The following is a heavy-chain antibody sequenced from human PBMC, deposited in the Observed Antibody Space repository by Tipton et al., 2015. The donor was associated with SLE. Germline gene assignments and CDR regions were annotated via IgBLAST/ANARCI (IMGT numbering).Heavy chain of an antibody. CDR3: ARGDMVVVPAAGGGYYYYMDV. V-gene: IGHV4-59*01. CDR1: GGSIRSYY. Sequence: TLSLTCTVSGGSIRSYYWSWIRQPPGKGLESIGYIYSSGSSNYNPSLKSRVTMSLDMSKNQFSLKLSSVTAADTAVYYCARGDMVVVPAAGGGYYYYMDVWGKGTTVTVSS. D-gene: IGHD2-2*01. J-gene: IGHJ6*03. CDR2: IYSSGSS.